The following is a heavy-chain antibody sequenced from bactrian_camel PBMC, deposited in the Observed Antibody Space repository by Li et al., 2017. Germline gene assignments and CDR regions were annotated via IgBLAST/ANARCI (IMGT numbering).Heavy chain of an antibody. CDR3: KAECRSSALRIRSY. J-gene: IGHJ4*01. CDR1: GFRHSVCT. V-gene: IGHV3S53*01. CDR2: LKSDGSE. D-gene: IGHD1*01. Sequence: QLVESGGGSVQARGSLFLSCAGSGFRHSVCTMGWYRQTPGKERVVVSTLKSDGSEYYAYSVQGRFTISRDDAKNTVILQMNNLKPEDTAMYYCKAECRSSALRIRSYWGRGTQVTVS.